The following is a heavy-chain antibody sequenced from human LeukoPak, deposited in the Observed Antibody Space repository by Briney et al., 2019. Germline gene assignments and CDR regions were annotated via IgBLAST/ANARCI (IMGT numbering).Heavy chain of an antibody. CDR3: ARHVYSSGWYFGY. J-gene: IGHJ4*02. V-gene: IGHV4-38-2*01. CDR1: GYSISSGYY. CDR2: IYHSGST. Sequence: SGTLSLTCAVSGYSISSGYYWGWIRQPPGKGLEWIGSIYHSGSTYYNPSLKSRVTISVDTSKNQFSLKLSSVTAADTAVYYCARHVYSSGWYFGYWGQGTLVTVSS. D-gene: IGHD6-19*01.